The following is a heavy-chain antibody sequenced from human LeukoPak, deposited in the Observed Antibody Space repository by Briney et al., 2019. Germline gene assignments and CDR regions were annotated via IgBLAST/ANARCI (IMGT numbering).Heavy chain of an antibody. J-gene: IGHJ3*02. D-gene: IGHD2-21*02. CDR2: ISSSGSTI. Sequence: GGSLRLSRAASGFTFSSYSMNWVRQAPGKGLEWVSYISSSGSTIYYADSVKGRFTISRDNAKNSLYLQMNSLRAEDTAVYYCAKDGVVTAAFDIWGQGTMVTVSS. CDR3: AKDGVVTAAFDI. CDR1: GFTFSSYS. V-gene: IGHV3-48*04.